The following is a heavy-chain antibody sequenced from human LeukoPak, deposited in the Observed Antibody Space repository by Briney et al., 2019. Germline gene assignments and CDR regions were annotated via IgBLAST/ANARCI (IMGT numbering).Heavy chain of an antibody. D-gene: IGHD2-15*01. Sequence: GGSLRLSCAASEFDFSSHAMTWVRQAPGKGLEWVSAISISGSKTYYADSVKGRFTISRDNSKNTLYLQMNSLRDEDTAMYYCARGYCSGGSCQHFDYWGQGTLVTVSS. CDR3: ARGYCSGGSCQHFDY. CDR2: ISISGSKT. CDR1: EFDFSSHA. V-gene: IGHV3-23*01. J-gene: IGHJ4*02.